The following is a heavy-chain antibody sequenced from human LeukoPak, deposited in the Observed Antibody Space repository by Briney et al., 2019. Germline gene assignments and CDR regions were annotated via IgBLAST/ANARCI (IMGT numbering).Heavy chain of an antibody. CDR1: GFSFSTYS. Sequence: PGGSLRLSCTASGFSFSTYSMTWVRQGPGKGLEWVSSIYNSGSKTFYADSVKGRLTISRDNSKNTLYLQMNSLTAEDTAIYKCSKDVVTDSGWDLDNWGQGTLVTVSS. D-gene: IGHD6-19*01. J-gene: IGHJ4*02. V-gene: IGHV3-23*05. CDR3: SKDVVTDSGWDLDN. CDR2: IYNSGSKT.